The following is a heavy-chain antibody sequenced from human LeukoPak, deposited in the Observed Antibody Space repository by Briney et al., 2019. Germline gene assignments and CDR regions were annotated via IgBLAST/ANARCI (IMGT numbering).Heavy chain of an antibody. CDR3: ARDCSGGSCYGAFDI. J-gene: IGHJ3*02. Sequence: SQTLSLTCTVSGASIRSGDYYWSWIRQPPGKGLEWIGYIYDSGSTYYNPSLKSRITISVGTSENRFSLKLSSVTATDTAVYYCARDCSGGSCYGAFDIWGQGTMVTVSS. D-gene: IGHD2-15*01. CDR2: IYDSGST. V-gene: IGHV4-30-4*01. CDR1: GASIRSGDYY.